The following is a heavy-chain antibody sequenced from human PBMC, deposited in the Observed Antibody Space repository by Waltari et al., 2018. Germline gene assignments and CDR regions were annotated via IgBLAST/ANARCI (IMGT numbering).Heavy chain of an antibody. CDR3: VKDRQIYSGGSYADGFDD. D-gene: IGHD1-26*01. CDR1: GFTFASYV. J-gene: IGHJ4*02. Sequence: EVQLVESGGNVVQPGGSLRLSCAASGFTFASYVMTCVRQGPGKGLEWVSSSLGRGGNTVYADSVKGLFTISRDISKNTLYLQMNSLRAEDTALYYCVKDRQIYSGGSYADGFDDWGQGTLVTVSS. V-gene: IGHV3-23*04. CDR2: SLGRGGNT.